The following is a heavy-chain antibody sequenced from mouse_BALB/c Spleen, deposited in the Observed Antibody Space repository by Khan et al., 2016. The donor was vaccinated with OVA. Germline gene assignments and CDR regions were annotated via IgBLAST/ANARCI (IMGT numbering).Heavy chain of an antibody. D-gene: IGHD1-2*01. CDR1: GYSITGGYG. CDR3: ARTARIKY. CDR2: ISYSGST. V-gene: IGHV3-2*02. Sequence: EVQLQESGPGLVKPSQSLSITCTATGYSITGGYGWNLIRQFPGNKLEWMGYISYSGSTNYNPSLKSRIYITRDTSTNQYFLQLNSVTTEDTSTYYCARTARIKYWGQGTTLTVSS. J-gene: IGHJ2*01.